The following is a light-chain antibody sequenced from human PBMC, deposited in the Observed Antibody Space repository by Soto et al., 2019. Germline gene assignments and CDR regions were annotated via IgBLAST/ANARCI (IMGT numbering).Light chain of an antibody. Sequence: QSALTQPPSACGSPEQSVTISCSGTSSDVGDYNYVSWYQQHPGKAPKLMIYEVSKRPSGVPDRFSGSKSGNTASLTVSGLQAEDEADYYCSSYAGSNNWVFGGGTKLTVL. CDR1: SSDVGDYNY. CDR3: SSYAGSNNWV. CDR2: EVS. J-gene: IGLJ3*02. V-gene: IGLV2-8*01.